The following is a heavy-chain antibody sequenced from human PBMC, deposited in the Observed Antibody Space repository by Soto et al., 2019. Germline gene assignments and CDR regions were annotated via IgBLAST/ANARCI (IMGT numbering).Heavy chain of an antibody. D-gene: IGHD3-10*01. CDR1: GFTFSSYA. J-gene: IGHJ4*02. Sequence: QVQLVESGGGVVQPGRSLRLSCAASGFTFSSYAMHWVRQAPGKGLEWVAVISYDGSNKYYADSVKGRFTISRDNSKNTRYLQMNSLRAEDTAVYYCARDTKERYYYGSGSYRRWGQGTLVTVSS. V-gene: IGHV3-30-3*01. CDR2: ISYDGSNK. CDR3: ARDTKERYYYGSGSYRR.